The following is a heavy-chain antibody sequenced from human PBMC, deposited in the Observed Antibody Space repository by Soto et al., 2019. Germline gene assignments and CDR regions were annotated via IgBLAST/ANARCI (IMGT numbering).Heavy chain of an antibody. V-gene: IGHV3-33*01. CDR3: ARVPGNAPMIYYYYGMDV. Sequence: HPGGSLRLSCAASGFTFSSYGMHWVRQAPGKGLEWVAVIWYDGSNKYYADSVKGRFTISRDNSKNTLYLQMNSLRAEDTAVYYCARVPGNAPMIYYYYGMDVWGQGTTVTVSS. J-gene: IGHJ6*02. D-gene: IGHD3-16*01. CDR2: IWYDGSNK. CDR1: GFTFSSYG.